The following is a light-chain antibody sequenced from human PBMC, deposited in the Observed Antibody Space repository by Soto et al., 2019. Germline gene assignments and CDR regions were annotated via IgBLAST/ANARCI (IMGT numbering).Light chain of an antibody. CDR1: QSVGSK. CDR3: QQYIKWPIT. Sequence: ERVMTQSPPTLSVSPGERATLSCRASQSVGSKLAWYQQRPGQAPRLLIYDASNRATGIPARFSGSGSGTEFTLTVSSLQSEDFAVYYCQQYIKWPITFGQGTRLEIK. J-gene: IGKJ5*01. CDR2: DAS. V-gene: IGKV3D-15*01.